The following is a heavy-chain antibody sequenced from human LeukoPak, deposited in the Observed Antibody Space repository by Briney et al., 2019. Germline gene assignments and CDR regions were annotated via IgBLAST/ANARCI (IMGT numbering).Heavy chain of an antibody. V-gene: IGHV1-3*01. CDR2: INAGNGNT. Sequence: ASVKVSCKASGYTFTSYAMHWVRQAPGQRLEWMGWINAGNGNTKYSQKFQGRVTITRDTSASTAYMELSSLRSEDTAVYYCARPDSGSYYDAFDIWGQGTMVTVSS. CDR3: ARPDSGSYYDAFDI. J-gene: IGHJ3*02. D-gene: IGHD1-26*01. CDR1: GYTFTSYA.